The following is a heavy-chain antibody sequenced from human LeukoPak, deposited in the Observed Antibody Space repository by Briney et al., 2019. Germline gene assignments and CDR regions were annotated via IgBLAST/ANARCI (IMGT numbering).Heavy chain of an antibody. Sequence: SETLSLTCTVSGGSLRSYYWRWLQPPPGKGVEWIGCIYHSWCHYYNPYLKSRVNISVNTSKNQFSLKLGSVTAADTAVYYCARHLAVAGTASAFDIWGQGTMVTVSS. D-gene: IGHD6-19*01. CDR2: IYHSWCH. J-gene: IGHJ3*02. V-gene: IGHV4-59*08. CDR1: GGSLRSYY. CDR3: ARHLAVAGTASAFDI.